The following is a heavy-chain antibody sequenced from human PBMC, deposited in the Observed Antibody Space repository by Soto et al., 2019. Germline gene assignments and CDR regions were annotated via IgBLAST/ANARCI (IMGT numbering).Heavy chain of an antibody. Sequence: QTGGSLRLSCAASGFTFSLFWMSWVRQAPGKGLEWVANIKQDGTKTYYVDSVKGRFTISRDNAKNSLYLQMNSLRAEDTAVYYCARVLLYSVGGRGWFDPWGPGTLVTVSS. V-gene: IGHV3-7*03. D-gene: IGHD2-15*01. CDR1: GFTFSLFW. CDR2: IKQDGTKT. CDR3: ARVLLYSVGGRGWFDP. J-gene: IGHJ5*02.